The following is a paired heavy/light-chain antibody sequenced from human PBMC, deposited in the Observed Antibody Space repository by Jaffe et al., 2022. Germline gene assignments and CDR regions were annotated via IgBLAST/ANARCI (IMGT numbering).Light chain of an antibody. CDR1: NIGSKN. Sequence: SYELTQPLSVSVALGQTARITCGGNNIGSKNVHWYQQKPGQAPVLVIYRDSNRPSGIPERFSGSNSGNTATLTISRAQAGDEADYYCQVWDSSYYVFGTGTKVTVL. J-gene: IGLJ1*01. V-gene: IGLV3-9*01. CDR3: QVWDSSYYV. CDR2: RDS.
Heavy chain of an antibody. Sequence: QLQLQESGPGLVKPSETLSLTCTVSGGSISSSSYYWGWIRQPPGKGLEWIGSIYYSGSTYYNPSLKSRVTISVDTSKNQFSLKLSSVTAADTAVYYCARPRDDYSNYDGIGWFDPWGQGTLVTVSS. CDR3: ARPRDDYSNYDGIGWFDP. J-gene: IGHJ5*02. V-gene: IGHV4-39*01. D-gene: IGHD4-4*01. CDR1: GGSISSSSYY. CDR2: IYYSGST.